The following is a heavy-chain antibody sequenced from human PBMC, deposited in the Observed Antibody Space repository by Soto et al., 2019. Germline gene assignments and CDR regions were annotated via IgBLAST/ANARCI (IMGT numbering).Heavy chain of an antibody. CDR2: MNPNSGNT. Sequence: QVQLVQSGAEVKKPGASVKVSCKASGYTFTSYDINWVRQATVQGLEWMGWMNPNSGNTGYAQKFRGRVTMTRNTSISTAYMELSSLRSEDPAVYYCAREKSSGNYNDYWGQGTLVTVSS. CDR1: GYTFTSYD. J-gene: IGHJ4*02. V-gene: IGHV1-8*01. CDR3: AREKSSGNYNDY. D-gene: IGHD3-22*01.